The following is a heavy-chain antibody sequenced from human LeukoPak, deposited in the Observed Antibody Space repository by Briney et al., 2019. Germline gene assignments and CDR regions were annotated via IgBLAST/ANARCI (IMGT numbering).Heavy chain of an antibody. CDR3: ARRNRYYDSSGSYDY. D-gene: IGHD3-22*01. CDR1: GGSISSSSYY. CDR2: IYYSGST. Sequence: SETLSLTCTVSGGSISSSSYYWGCIRQPPGKGLEWNGSIYYSGSTYYNPSLKSRATISVDTSKNQFSLKLSSVTAADMAVYYCARRNRYYDSSGSYDYWGQGTLVTVSS. V-gene: IGHV4-39*01. J-gene: IGHJ4*02.